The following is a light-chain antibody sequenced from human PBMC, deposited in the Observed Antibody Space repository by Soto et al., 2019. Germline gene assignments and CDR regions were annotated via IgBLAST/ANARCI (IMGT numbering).Light chain of an antibody. J-gene: IGKJ5*01. Sequence: DIQMTQSPSSLSASVGDRVTITCRASQGINSFLNWYQQKPGKAPSLLIYAASSLQRGVPSRFSGSGSGTDFTLTITSLQPEDFATYYCQQAASFPITFGQGTRLEIK. CDR3: QQAASFPIT. V-gene: IGKV1-39*01. CDR1: QGINSF. CDR2: AAS.